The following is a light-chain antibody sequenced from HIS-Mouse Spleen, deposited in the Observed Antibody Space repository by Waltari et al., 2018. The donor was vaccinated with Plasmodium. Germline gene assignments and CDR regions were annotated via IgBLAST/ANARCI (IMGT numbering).Light chain of an antibody. Sequence: EIVLTQSPDFQSVTPKEKVTITCRASQSIGSRLHWYQQKTDQSPKLLRKCAAQSVSGVPSRFSGSGSGTDFTLTINSLEAEDAATYYCHQSSSLPQTFGGGTKVEIK. V-gene: IGKV6-21*01. J-gene: IGKJ4*01. CDR3: HQSSSLPQT. CDR1: QSIGSR. CDR2: CAA.